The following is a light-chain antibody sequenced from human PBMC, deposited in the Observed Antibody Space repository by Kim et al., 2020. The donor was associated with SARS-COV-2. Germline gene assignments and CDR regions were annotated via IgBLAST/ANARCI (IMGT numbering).Light chain of an antibody. Sequence: LTPGERATLSCRASQSVSSYLAWYQQKPGQAPRLLIYDASNRATGIPARFSGSGSGTDFTLTISSLEPEDFAVYYCQQRSNWPQVTFGQGTKLEI. J-gene: IGKJ2*01. CDR1: QSVSSY. CDR3: QQRSNWPQVT. V-gene: IGKV3-11*01. CDR2: DAS.